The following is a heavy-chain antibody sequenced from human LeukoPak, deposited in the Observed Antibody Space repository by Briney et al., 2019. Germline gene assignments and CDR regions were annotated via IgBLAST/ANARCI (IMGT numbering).Heavy chain of an antibody. CDR1: GGSISSYY. Sequence: SETLSLTCTVSGGSISSYYWSWIRQPPGKGLEWIGYIYYSGSTNYNPSLKSRVTISVDTSKNQFSLKLSSVTAADTAVYYCARGRDGYNFFPFARKSDAFDIWGQGTMVTVSS. J-gene: IGHJ3*02. V-gene: IGHV4-59*01. CDR2: IYYSGST. D-gene: IGHD5-24*01. CDR3: ARGRDGYNFFPFARKSDAFDI.